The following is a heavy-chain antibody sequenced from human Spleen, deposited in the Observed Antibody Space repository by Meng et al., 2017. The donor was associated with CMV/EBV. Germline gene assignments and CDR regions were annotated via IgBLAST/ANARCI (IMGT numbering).Heavy chain of an antibody. CDR1: GGSFSGYY. V-gene: IGHV4-34*01. Sequence: GSLRLSCAVYGGSFSGYYWSWIRQPPGKGLEWIGEINHSGSTNYNPSLKSRVTISVDTSKNQFSLKLSSVTAADTAVYYCARSMDPTTPPPVAWFDPWGQGTLVTVSS. CDR2: INHSGST. J-gene: IGHJ5*02. CDR3: ARSMDPTTPPPVAWFDP. D-gene: IGHD1-26*01.